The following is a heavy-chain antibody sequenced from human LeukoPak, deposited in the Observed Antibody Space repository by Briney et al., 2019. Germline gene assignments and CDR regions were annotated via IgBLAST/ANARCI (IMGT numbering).Heavy chain of an antibody. Sequence: SETLSLTCAVYGGSFSGYYGSWIRQPPGKGLEWIGEINHSGSTNYNPSLKSRVTISVDTSKNQFSLKLSSVTAADTAVYYCARGRVGSGWYVYWGQGTLVTVSS. D-gene: IGHD6-19*01. CDR1: GGSFSGYY. J-gene: IGHJ4*02. CDR2: INHSGST. V-gene: IGHV4-34*01. CDR3: ARGRVGSGWYVY.